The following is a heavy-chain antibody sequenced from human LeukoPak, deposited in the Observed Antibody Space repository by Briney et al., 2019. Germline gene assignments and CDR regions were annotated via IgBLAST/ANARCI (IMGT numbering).Heavy chain of an antibody. CDR2: IYYCGTT. CDR1: GGSISSYY. D-gene: IGHD2-21*02. CDR3: ARGGTRDGGHYSDY. J-gene: IGHJ4*02. V-gene: IGHV4-59*01. Sequence: SETLSLTCTVSGGSISSYYWSWIRQPPGKGLEWIGDIYYCGTTNYNPSLKSPVTISIDTSKNQFSLKLSSVTAADTAVYYCARGGTRDGGHYSDYWGQGTLVTVSS.